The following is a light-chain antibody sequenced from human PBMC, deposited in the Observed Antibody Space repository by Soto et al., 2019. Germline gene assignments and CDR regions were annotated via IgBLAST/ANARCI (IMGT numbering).Light chain of an antibody. CDR1: QSLVYADGNTY. V-gene: IGKV2-30*01. Sequence: DVVMTQSPRSLPVTLGQSASISCTSSQSLVYADGNTYLNWLQQRPGRSPRRLIYKVFNRDSGVPDRFSGSASGSEFTLTISRVEAEDIGVYYCMQTAHWPYTFGRGTKLEIK. J-gene: IGKJ2*01. CDR2: KVF. CDR3: MQTAHWPYT.